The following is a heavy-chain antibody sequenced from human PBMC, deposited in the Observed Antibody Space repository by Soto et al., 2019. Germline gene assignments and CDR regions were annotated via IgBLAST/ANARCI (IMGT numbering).Heavy chain of an antibody. J-gene: IGHJ5*02. V-gene: IGHV1-2*02. CDR2: INPNSGGT. D-gene: IGHD2-2*01. CDR1: GYTFTGYY. CDR3: ASGSDLYCSSTSCYLLWFDP. Sequence: ASVKVSCKASGYTFTGYYMHWVRQAPGQGLEWMGWINPNSGGTNYAQKFQGRVTMTRDTSISTAYMELSRLRSDDTAVYYCASGSDLYCSSTSCYLLWFDPWGQGTLVTVSS.